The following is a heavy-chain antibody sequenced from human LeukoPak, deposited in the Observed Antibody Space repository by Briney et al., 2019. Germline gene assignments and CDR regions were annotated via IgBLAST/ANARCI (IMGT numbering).Heavy chain of an antibody. CDR1: GGSISYYY. Sequence: SETLSLTCTGSGGSISYYYWSWIRQPPGRGLEWIGYIYYSGSTNYNPSLKSRVNISVDTSKNQFPLNLTSVTTGDTAVYYCARVSCSSTSCPRRDALDVWGQGTMVTVSS. J-gene: IGHJ3*01. D-gene: IGHD2-2*01. CDR3: ARVSCSSTSCPRRDALDV. V-gene: IGHV4-59*01. CDR2: IYYSGST.